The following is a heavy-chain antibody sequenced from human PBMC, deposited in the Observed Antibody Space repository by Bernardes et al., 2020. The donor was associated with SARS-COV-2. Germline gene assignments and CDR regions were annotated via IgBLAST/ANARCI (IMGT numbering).Heavy chain of an antibody. Sequence: GSMRLAFAAAVFTFRSYFIHWVRPAPGKGLEWVAIIWFYGSEKYYADSVKGRFTVSRDNSKNTLFLEMNSLRVEDTAVYYCARQIHEVVTIGGIFRDVSDFDYWGQGILVTVSS. J-gene: IGHJ4*02. CDR2: IWFYGSEK. V-gene: IGHV3-33*01. CDR3: ARQIHEVVTIGGIFRDVSDFDY. D-gene: IGHD3-16*01. CDR1: VFTFRSYF.